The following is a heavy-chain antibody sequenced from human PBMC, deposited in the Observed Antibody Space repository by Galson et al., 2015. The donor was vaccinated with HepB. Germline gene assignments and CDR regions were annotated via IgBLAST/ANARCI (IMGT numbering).Heavy chain of an antibody. D-gene: IGHD2-2*01. CDR2: VSGSAQGT. CDR1: GFTYNTYA. Sequence: SLRLSCAASGFTYNTYAMAWVRQSPGKGLEWVSSVSGSAQGTDYADSVKGRFIISRDNSKNTLYLQMNSLRVEDTAVYYCARGACSTNNCFPFDHWGQGNLVTVSS. V-gene: IGHV3-23*01. J-gene: IGHJ4*02. CDR3: ARGACSTNNCFPFDH.